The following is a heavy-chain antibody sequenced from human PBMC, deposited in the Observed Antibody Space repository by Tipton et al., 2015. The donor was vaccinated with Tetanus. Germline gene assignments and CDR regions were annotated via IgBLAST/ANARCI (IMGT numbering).Heavy chain of an antibody. CDR1: GFTFSSYS. D-gene: IGHD3-22*01. V-gene: IGHV3-21*01. CDR3: ARDMSGHYYDSSGYYAY. Sequence: SLRLSCAASGFTFSSYSMNWVRQAPGKGLEWVSSISSSSYIYYADSVKGRFTISRDNAKNSLYLQMNSLRAEDTAVYYCARDMSGHYYDSSGYYAYWGQGTLVTVSS. CDR2: ISSSSYI. J-gene: IGHJ4*02.